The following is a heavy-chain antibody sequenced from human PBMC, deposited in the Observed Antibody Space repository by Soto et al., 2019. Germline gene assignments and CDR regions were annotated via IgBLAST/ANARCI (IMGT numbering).Heavy chain of an antibody. D-gene: IGHD3-3*01. CDR2: ISAYNGNT. CDR3: ARGRITFFGGALTWFNY. J-gene: IGHJ4*02. Sequence: ASVKVSCKASGYTFTSYGISWVRQAPGQGLEWMGWISAYNGNTNYAQKLQGRVTMTTDTSTSTAYMELRSLRSDDTAVYYCARGRITFFGGALTWFNYWGQGPLFTFSS. CDR1: GYTFTSYG. V-gene: IGHV1-18*01.